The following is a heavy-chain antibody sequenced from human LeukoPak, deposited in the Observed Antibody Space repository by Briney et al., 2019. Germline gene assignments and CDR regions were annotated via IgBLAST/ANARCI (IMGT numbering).Heavy chain of an antibody. J-gene: IGHJ5*02. CDR1: GFTFSSYA. CDR3: AKVLGYQLPNWFDP. D-gene: IGHD2-2*01. CDR2: ISGSGGST. Sequence: GGSLRLSCAASGFTFSSYAMSWVRQAPGKGLEWVSSISGSGGSTYYADSVKGRFPISRDNSKNTLYLQMNSLRAEDTAVYYCAKVLGYQLPNWFDPWGQGTLVTVSS. V-gene: IGHV3-23*01.